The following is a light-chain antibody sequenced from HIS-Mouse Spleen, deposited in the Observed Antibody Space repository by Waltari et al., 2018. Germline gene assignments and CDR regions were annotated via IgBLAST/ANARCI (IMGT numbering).Light chain of an antibody. CDR1: ALPKKY. Sequence: SYELTQPPSVSVSPGQTARITCSGAALPKKYAYSYQQKSGQAPVLVTYEDSKRPSGIPERFSGSSSGTMATLTISGAQVEDEADYYCYSTDSSGNHRVFGGGTKLTVL. CDR2: EDS. CDR3: YSTDSSGNHRV. V-gene: IGLV3-10*01. J-gene: IGLJ2*01.